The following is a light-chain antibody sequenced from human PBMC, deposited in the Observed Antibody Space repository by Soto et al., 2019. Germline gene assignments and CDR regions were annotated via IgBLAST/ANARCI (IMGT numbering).Light chain of an antibody. J-gene: IGKJ5*01. CDR3: QQYNNWIT. Sequence: MTHAPATLAVSPAEIATLSCRASQSVSSNLAWYQQKPGQAPRLLIYAASNRATGVPARFSGSWSGTEFTLTISSLQSEDFAVYYCQQYNNWITFGQGTRLEIK. CDR1: QSVSSN. V-gene: IGKV3-15*01. CDR2: AAS.